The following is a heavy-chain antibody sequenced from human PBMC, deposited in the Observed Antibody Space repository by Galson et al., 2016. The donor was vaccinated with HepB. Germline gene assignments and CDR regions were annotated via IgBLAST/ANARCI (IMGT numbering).Heavy chain of an antibody. V-gene: IGHV3-66*01. Sequence: SCAASGFTVSNNYMRWFRQTPGNGLEWVSLIYSGGDTSSADSVKGRFTISRDSSKNTLYLQMNSLRDEDTAVYYCARDVGPWGQGTLVTVSS. CDR3: ARDVGP. J-gene: IGHJ5*02. CDR1: GFTVSNNY. CDR2: IYSGGDT.